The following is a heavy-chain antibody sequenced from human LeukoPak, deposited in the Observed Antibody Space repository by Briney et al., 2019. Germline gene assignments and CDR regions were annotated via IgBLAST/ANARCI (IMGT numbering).Heavy chain of an antibody. CDR2: IYPSDSDT. D-gene: IGHD3-22*01. Sequence: GESLQISCKVSGYRFTTYWIVWVRQMPGKGLEWMGIIYPSDSDTRYSPSFQGQVTVSVDRSISTAYLQWSSLKASDTAMYYCTIQSSGYGAYWGQGTLVSVSS. CDR3: TIQSSGYGAY. CDR1: GYRFTTYW. J-gene: IGHJ4*02. V-gene: IGHV5-51*01.